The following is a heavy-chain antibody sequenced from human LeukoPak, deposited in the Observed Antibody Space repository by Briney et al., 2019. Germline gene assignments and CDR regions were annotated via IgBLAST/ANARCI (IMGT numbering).Heavy chain of an antibody. Sequence: ASVKVSCKASGYTVTGYYMHWVRQAPGQGLEWMGWINHNSGGTNYAQKFQGWVTMTRDTSISTAYMELSRLRSDDTAVYYCAISRRGYCSSTSCYGGWFDPWGQGTLVTVSS. CDR2: INHNSGGT. D-gene: IGHD2-2*01. CDR3: AISRRGYCSSTSCYGGWFDP. V-gene: IGHV1-2*04. J-gene: IGHJ5*02. CDR1: GYTVTGYY.